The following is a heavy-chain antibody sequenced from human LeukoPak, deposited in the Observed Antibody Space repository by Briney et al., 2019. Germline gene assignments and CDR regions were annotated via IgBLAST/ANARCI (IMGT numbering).Heavy chain of an antibody. Sequence: QPGGSLRLSCAASGFTFSSYEMKWVRQAPGKGLEWVSYTSRSGKTIYYADSVKGRFTISRDNAKNTLYLQMNSLRVEDTAVYYCARDLTTVVSTHFDYWGQGTLVTVSS. J-gene: IGHJ4*02. CDR1: GFTFSSYE. CDR2: TSRSGKTI. CDR3: ARDLTTVVSTHFDY. V-gene: IGHV3-48*03. D-gene: IGHD4-23*01.